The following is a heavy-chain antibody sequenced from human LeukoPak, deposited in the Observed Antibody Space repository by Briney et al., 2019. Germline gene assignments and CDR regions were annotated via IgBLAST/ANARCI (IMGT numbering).Heavy chain of an antibody. V-gene: IGHV1-8*01. CDR2: MNPKSGNT. Sequence: ASVKVSCKASGYTFSNYDINWVRQATGQGLEWMGWMNPKSGNTGYAQKFQGRVTNTADESTSTAYMELSSLRSEDTAVYYCARDQGLSYDSSGYPHAFDIWGQGTMVTVSS. CDR1: GYTFSNYD. J-gene: IGHJ3*02. CDR3: ARDQGLSYDSSGYPHAFDI. D-gene: IGHD3-22*01.